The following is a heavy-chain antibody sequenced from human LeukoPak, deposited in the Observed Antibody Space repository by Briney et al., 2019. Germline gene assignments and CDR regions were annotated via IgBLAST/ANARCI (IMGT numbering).Heavy chain of an antibody. CDR2: IWYDGSNK. V-gene: IGHV3-33*06. D-gene: IGHD4-17*01. Sequence: GRSLRLSCAASGFTFSSYGMHWVPQAPAKGLEWVAVIWYDGSNKYYADSVKGRFTISRDNSKNTLYLQINSLRAEDTAVYYYAKAPRPTGTYYYYYYMDVWGKGTTVTVSS. CDR3: AKAPRPTGTYYYYYYMDV. J-gene: IGHJ6*03. CDR1: GFTFSSYG.